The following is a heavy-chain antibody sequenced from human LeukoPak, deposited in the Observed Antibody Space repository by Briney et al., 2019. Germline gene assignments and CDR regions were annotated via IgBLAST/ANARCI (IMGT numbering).Heavy chain of an antibody. J-gene: IGHJ4*02. CDR2: INHRGST. CDR1: GGSFSGYY. Sequence: SETLSLTCAVYGGSFSGYYWSWIRQPPGKGLEWIGEINHRGSTNYNPSPKSRVTISVDTSKNQFSLKLSSVTAADTAVYYCARGHRASVVILDYWGQGTLVTVSS. D-gene: IGHD2/OR15-2a*01. CDR3: ARGHRASVVILDY. V-gene: IGHV4-34*01.